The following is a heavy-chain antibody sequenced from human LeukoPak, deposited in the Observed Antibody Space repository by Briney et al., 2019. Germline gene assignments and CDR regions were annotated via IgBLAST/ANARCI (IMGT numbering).Heavy chain of an antibody. J-gene: IGHJ5*02. CDR3: ARDGSVSTYYWFDP. V-gene: IGHV3-21*01. CDR2: ISSSSSYI. D-gene: IGHD2/OR15-2a*01. Sequence: GGSLRLSCAASGFTFSSYSMNWVRQAPGKGLEWVSSISSSSSYIYYADPVKGRFTISRDNAKNSLYLQMNSLRAEDTAVYYCARDGSVSTYYWFDPWGQGTLVTVSS. CDR1: GFTFSSYS.